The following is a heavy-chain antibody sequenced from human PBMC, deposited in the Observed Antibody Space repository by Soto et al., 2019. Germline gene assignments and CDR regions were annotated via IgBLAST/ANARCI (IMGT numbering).Heavy chain of an antibody. CDR1: GVSFSDYS. J-gene: IGHJ4*02. Sequence: EVQLVESGGGLVKPGGSLRLSCVVSGVSFSDYSMNWVRQAPGKGLEWVSLITGNSEYKYYAGSVKCRFTVSRDNAKNSLYLQMNSLTVEDTAVYYCARSGELLQTFDSWGQGTLVTVSS. CDR3: ARSGELLQTFDS. CDR2: ITGNSEYK. D-gene: IGHD1-26*01. V-gene: IGHV3-21*06.